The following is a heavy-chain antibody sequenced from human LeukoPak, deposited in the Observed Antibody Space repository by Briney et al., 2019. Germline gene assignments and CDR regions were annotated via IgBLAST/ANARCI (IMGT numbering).Heavy chain of an antibody. V-gene: IGHV4-39*01. CDR3: ARHSRSAYTGYENAFDV. CDR1: GDSISSSSYC. Sequence: SSETLSLTCTVSGDSISSSSYCWDRIRQPPGKGLEWIGNIYNSANTHYNPSLETRITMSVDTSKNQFSLKLNSVTAADTGIYYCARHSRSAYTGYENAFDVWGQGTMVTVSS. D-gene: IGHD5-12*01. J-gene: IGHJ3*01. CDR2: IYNSANT.